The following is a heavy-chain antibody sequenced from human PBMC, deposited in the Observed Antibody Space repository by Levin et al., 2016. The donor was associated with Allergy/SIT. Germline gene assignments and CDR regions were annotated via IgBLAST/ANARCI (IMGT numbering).Heavy chain of an antibody. Sequence: SVKVSCKASGGTFSSYAISWVRQAPGQGLEWMGGIIPIFGTANYAQKFQGRVTITADKSTSTAYMELRSLRSDDTAVYYCARDPSNTSGRYIYFDSWGHGTLVAVSS. CDR1: GGTFSSYA. D-gene: IGHD6-19*01. CDR2: IIPIFGTA. V-gene: IGHV1-69*06. CDR3: ARDPSNTSGRYIYFDS. J-gene: IGHJ4*01.